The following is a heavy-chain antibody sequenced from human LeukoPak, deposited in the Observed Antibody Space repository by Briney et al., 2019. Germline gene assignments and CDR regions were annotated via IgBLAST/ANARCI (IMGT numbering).Heavy chain of an antibody. D-gene: IGHD2/OR15-2a*01. V-gene: IGHV3-30*18. CDR2: ISYDGSNK. CDR1: GFTFSSYG. J-gene: IGHJ4*02. Sequence: GGSLRLSCAASGFTFSSYGMHWVRQAPGKGLEWVAVISYDGSNKYYADSVKGRFTISRDNSKNTPYLQMNSLRAEDTAVYYCAKWGNSYSFDYWGQGTLVTVSS. CDR3: AKWGNSYSFDY.